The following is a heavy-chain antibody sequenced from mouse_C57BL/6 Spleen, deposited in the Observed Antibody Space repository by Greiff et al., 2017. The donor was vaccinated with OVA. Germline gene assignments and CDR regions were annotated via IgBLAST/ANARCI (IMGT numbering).Heavy chain of an antibody. Sequence: QVQLQQPGAELVKPGASVKMSCKASGYTFTSYWITWVKQRPGQGLEWIGDIYPGSGSTNYNEKFKSKATLTVDTSSSTAYMQLSSLTSEDSAVYYCARRGGPHWYFDVWGTGTTVTVSS. J-gene: IGHJ1*03. CDR3: ARRGGPHWYFDV. CDR2: IYPGSGST. CDR1: GYTFTSYW. V-gene: IGHV1-55*01.